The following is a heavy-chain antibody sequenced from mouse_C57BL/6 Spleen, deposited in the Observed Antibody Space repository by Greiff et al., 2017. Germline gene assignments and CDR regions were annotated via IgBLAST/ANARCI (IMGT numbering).Heavy chain of an antibody. J-gene: IGHJ3*01. CDR3: PYGYDEGFAY. CDR1: GYTFTDYE. D-gene: IGHD2-2*01. V-gene: IGHV1-15*01. Sequence: VQLQQSGAELVRPGASVTLSCKASGYTFTDYEMHWVKQTPVHGLEWIGAIDPETGGTAYNQKFKGKAILTADKSSSTAYMELRSLTSEDSAVYYCPYGYDEGFAYWGQGTLVTVSA. CDR2: IDPETGGT.